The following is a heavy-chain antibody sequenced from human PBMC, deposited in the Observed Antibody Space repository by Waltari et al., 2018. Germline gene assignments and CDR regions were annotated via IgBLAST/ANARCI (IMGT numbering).Heavy chain of an antibody. CDR2: ISGSGGST. CDR1: GFTFSSYA. D-gene: IGHD3-3*02. Sequence: EVQLVESGGGLVQPGGSLRLSCAASGFTFSSYAMSWVRQAPGKGLEWVSAISGSGGSTYYADSVKGRFTISRDNSKNTLYLQMNSLRAEDTAVYYCAKEGQLAVQGGAYYYYYYMDVWGKGTTVTVSS. CDR3: AKEGQLAVQGGAYYYYYYMDV. J-gene: IGHJ6*03. V-gene: IGHV3-23*04.